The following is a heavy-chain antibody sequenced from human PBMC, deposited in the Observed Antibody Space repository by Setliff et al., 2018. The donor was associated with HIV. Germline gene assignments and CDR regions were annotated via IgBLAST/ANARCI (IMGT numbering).Heavy chain of an antibody. Sequence: ASVKVSCKASGYTFSSYGISWVRQAPGQGLEWMGWISASNGYTDYAQEFRDRVTLTTDASTSTAYMELRSLTSDDTAVYYCARGYCGGGICYSPNWLDPWGQGTLVTVSS. J-gene: IGHJ5*02. D-gene: IGHD2-15*01. V-gene: IGHV1-18*01. CDR3: ARGYCGGGICYSPNWLDP. CDR2: ISASNGYT. CDR1: GYTFSSYG.